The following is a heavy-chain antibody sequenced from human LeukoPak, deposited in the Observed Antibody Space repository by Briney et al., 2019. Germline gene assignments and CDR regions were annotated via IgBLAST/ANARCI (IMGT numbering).Heavy chain of an antibody. CDR2: INHSGGT. D-gene: IGHD4-17*01. J-gene: IGHJ3*02. V-gene: IGHV4-34*01. CDR1: GGSISSYY. Sequence: SETLSLTCTVSGGSISSYYWSWIRQPPGKGLEWIGEINHSGGTNYNPSLKSRVTISVDTSKNQFSLKLSSVTAADTAVYYCARDPGGDYPGRHDAFDIWGQGTMVTVSS. CDR3: ARDPGGDYPGRHDAFDI.